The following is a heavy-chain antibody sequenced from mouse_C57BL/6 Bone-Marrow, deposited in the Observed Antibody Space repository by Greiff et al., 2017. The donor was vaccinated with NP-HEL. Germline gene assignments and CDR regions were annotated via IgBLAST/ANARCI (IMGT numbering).Heavy chain of an antibody. J-gene: IGHJ2*01. CDR2: IYPRSGNT. Sequence: QVQLKESGAELARPGASVKLSCKASGYTFTSYGISWVKQRTGQGLEWIGEIYPRSGNTYYNEKFKGKATLTADKSSSTAYMELRSLTSEDSAVYFCARWGLLRSDYWGQGTTLTVSS. CDR1: GYTFTSYG. D-gene: IGHD1-1*01. V-gene: IGHV1-81*01. CDR3: ARWGLLRSDY.